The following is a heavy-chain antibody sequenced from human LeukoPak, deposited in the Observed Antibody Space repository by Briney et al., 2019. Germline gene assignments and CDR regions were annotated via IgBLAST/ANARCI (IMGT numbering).Heavy chain of an antibody. CDR3: GRWSPNPNDS. V-gene: IGHV1-18*01. Sequence: ASVKVSCKASGYTFINHGISWVRQAPGQGLEWLGWISAHNGRTEYAPNFKDRVTMTTDTSTTTAYMELRSLTSDDTAVYYCGRWSPNPNDSWGQGTLVTVSS. CDR1: GYTFINHG. CDR2: ISAHNGRT. J-gene: IGHJ5*01. D-gene: IGHD3-3*01.